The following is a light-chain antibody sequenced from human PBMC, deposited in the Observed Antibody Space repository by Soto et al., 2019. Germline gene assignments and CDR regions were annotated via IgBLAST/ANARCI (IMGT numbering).Light chain of an antibody. V-gene: IGKV3-15*01. CDR3: QQYHDLKM. CDR2: GAS. J-gene: IGKJ1*01. CDR1: QSISSK. Sequence: TVMTQSPATLSVSPGEKATLSCRASQSISSKLAWYQQKPGQAPRLLIYGASTRATGVPARFSGSGSGTEFTLTIISLQSEDFAIYYCQQYHDLKMFGQGTKVEIK.